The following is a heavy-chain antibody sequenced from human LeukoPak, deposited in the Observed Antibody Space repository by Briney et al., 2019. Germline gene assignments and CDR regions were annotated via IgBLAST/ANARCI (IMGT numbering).Heavy chain of an antibody. D-gene: IGHD2-21*01. V-gene: IGHV3-30*03. J-gene: IGHJ3*02. Sequence: TGGSLRLSCAASGFTFSNYGMHWVRQPPGKGLEWVAIISYDGSNQYYVDSVKGRFTISRDNSKNTVYLQMNSLRAEDTAVYYCARIGAFDIWGQGTMVTVSS. CDR2: ISYDGSNQ. CDR3: ARIGAFDI. CDR1: GFTFSNYG.